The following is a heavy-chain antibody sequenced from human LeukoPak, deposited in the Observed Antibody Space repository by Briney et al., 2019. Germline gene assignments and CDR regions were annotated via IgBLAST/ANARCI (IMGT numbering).Heavy chain of an antibody. V-gene: IGHV3-21*01. CDR1: GFTFSSYS. J-gene: IGHJ4*02. CDR2: ISSSSSYI. Sequence: GGSLRLSCAASGFTFSSYSMNWVRQAPGKGLEWVSSISSSSSYIYYADSVKGRFTISRDNAKNSLYLQMNSLRAEDTAVYYCARGGKGYPPTEVWYWSQGTLVTVSS. CDR3: ARGGKGYPPTEVWY. D-gene: IGHD2-15*01.